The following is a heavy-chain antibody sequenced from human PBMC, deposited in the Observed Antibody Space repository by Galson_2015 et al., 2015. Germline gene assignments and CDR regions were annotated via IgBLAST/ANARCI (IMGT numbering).Heavy chain of an antibody. Sequence: SLRLSCAASGFTFSSYAMSWVRQAPGKGLEWVSAISSSGGSTYYADSVKGRFTISRDNSKNTLYLQMNSLRAEDTAVYYCAKAGSGWGGDFDYWGQGTLVTVSS. CDR1: GFTFSSYA. D-gene: IGHD3-10*01. J-gene: IGHJ4*02. CDR2: ISSSGGST. CDR3: AKAGSGWGGDFDY. V-gene: IGHV3-23*01.